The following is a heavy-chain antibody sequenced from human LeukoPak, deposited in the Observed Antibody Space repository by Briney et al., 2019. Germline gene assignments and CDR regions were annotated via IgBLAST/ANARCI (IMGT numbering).Heavy chain of an antibody. Sequence: GESLKISSKASGYTFSNYWIGWVRQMPGKGLEWMGIIYPADSDTRYIPSFQGQVTISADKSINTAYLQWSSLKASDTAMYYCARHRAPDFSGGSCYRWLDHWGQGTLVTVSS. CDR1: GYTFSNYW. V-gene: IGHV5-51*01. CDR2: IYPADSDT. J-gene: IGHJ5*02. CDR3: ARHRAPDFSGGSCYRWLDH. D-gene: IGHD2-15*01.